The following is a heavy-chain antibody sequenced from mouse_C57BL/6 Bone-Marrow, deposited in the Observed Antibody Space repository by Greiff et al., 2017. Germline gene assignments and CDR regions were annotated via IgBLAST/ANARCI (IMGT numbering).Heavy chain of an antibody. J-gene: IGHJ3*01. Sequence: VQLQESGAELVKPGASVKLSCKASGYTFTEYTIHWVKQRSGQGLEWIGWFYPGSGSIKYNEKFKDKDTLTADKSSSTVYMELSRLTSEDAAVYVCARDEGRPIYYDNAWFAYWGQGTLVTVAA. D-gene: IGHD2-4*01. V-gene: IGHV1-62-2*01. CDR2: FYPGSGSI. CDR1: GYTFTEYT. CDR3: ARDEGRPIYYDNAWFAY.